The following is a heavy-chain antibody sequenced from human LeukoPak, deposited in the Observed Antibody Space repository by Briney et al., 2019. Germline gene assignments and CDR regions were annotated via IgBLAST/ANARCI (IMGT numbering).Heavy chain of an antibody. V-gene: IGHV3-21*04. CDR3: AKAGCSSTSCYTGLDY. J-gene: IGHJ4*02. Sequence: PGGSLRLSCAASGFTFSSYSMNWVRQAPGKGLEWVSSISSSSSYIYYADSVKGRFTISRDNSKNTLFLQMNSLRAEDTAVYYCAKAGCSSTSCYTGLDYWGQGTLVTVSS. D-gene: IGHD2-2*02. CDR2: ISSSSSYI. CDR1: GFTFSSYS.